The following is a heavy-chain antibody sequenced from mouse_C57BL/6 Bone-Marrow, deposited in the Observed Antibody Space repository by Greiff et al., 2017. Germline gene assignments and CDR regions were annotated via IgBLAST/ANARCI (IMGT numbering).Heavy chain of an antibody. CDR3: ARPYAMDY. V-gene: IGHV1-9*01. CDR2: ILPGSGST. Sequence: QVQLKESGAELMKPGASVKLSCTATGYTFTGYWIEWVKQRPGHGLEWIGEILPGSGSTNYNAKFKGKATFTADTSSNTAYMQLSSLTTEDSAIYYCARPYAMDYWGQGTSVTVSS. J-gene: IGHJ4*01. CDR1: GYTFTGYW.